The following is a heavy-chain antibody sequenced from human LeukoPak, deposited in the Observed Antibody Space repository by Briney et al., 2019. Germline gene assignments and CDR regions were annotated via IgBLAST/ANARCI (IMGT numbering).Heavy chain of an antibody. CDR1: GFTFSGYA. J-gene: IGHJ4*02. D-gene: IGHD3-10*01. Sequence: GGSLRLSCAASGFTFSGYAMSWVRQAPGKGLEWVSGISGSGGSTYYADSVKGRFTISRDNSKNTLYLQMNSLRAEDTAVYYCAKRWGDDTYYFDFWGQGNLVTVSS. CDR3: AKRWGDDTYYFDF. V-gene: IGHV3-23*01. CDR2: ISGSGGST.